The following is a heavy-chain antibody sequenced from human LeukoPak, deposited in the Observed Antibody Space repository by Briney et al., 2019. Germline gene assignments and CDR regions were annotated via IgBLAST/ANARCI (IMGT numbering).Heavy chain of an antibody. CDR2: ISGSGGST. J-gene: IGHJ6*03. CDR1: GFTFSSYA. V-gene: IGHV3-23*01. D-gene: IGHD1-7*01. Sequence: GGSLRLSCAASGFTFSSYAMSWVRQAPGKGLEWVSAISGSGGSTYFADSVKGRFTISRDNSKNTLYLQMNSLRAEDTAVYYCAKDQAGTTFDYYYYMDVWGKGTTVTVSS. CDR3: AKDQAGTTFDYYYYMDV.